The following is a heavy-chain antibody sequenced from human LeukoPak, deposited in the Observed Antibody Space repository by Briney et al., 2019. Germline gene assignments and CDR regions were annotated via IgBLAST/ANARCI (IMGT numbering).Heavy chain of an antibody. J-gene: IGHJ4*02. V-gene: IGHV3-23*01. D-gene: IGHD3-10*01. CDR3: AKYGSGSYYNVLFDY. CDR1: GFTFSSYA. CDR2: ISGSGGST. Sequence: PGGSLRLSCAASGFTFSSYAMSWVRQAPGKGLEWVSAISGSGGSTYYADSVKGRSTISRDNSKNTLYLQMNSLRAEDTAVYYCAKYGSGSYYNVLFDYWGQGTLVTVSS.